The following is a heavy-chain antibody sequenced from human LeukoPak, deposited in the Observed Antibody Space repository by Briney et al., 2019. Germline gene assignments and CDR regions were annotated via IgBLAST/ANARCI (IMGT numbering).Heavy chain of an antibody. CDR1: GGSISSGDYY. CDR3: ARVHYDILTGSNWFDP. CDR2: IYYSGTT. D-gene: IGHD3-9*01. J-gene: IGHJ5*02. Sequence: SETLSVSCTVSGGSISSGDYYWSWIRQPPGKGLEWIGYIYYSGTTYYNPSLKSRVTISADTTKNQFSLKLSSVTAADTAVYYCARVHYDILTGSNWFDPWGQGTLVTVSS. V-gene: IGHV4-30-4*02.